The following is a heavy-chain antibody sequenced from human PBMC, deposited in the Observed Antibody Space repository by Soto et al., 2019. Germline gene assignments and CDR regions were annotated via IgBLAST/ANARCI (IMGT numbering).Heavy chain of an antibody. CDR1: RFTFSSYA. D-gene: IGHD3-16*01. V-gene: IGHV3-30-3*01. CDR2: ISYDGSNK. Sequence: PGGSLRLSCAASRFTFSSYAMHWVRQAPGKGLEWVAVISYDGSNKYYADSVKGRFTISRDNSKNTLYLQMNSLRAEDTAVYYCARVGLHWGQGTLVTVSS. CDR3: ARVGLH. J-gene: IGHJ4*02.